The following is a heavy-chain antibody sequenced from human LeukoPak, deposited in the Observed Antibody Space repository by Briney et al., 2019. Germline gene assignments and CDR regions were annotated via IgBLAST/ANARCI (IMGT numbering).Heavy chain of an antibody. CDR1: GYTFTSYG. V-gene: IGHV1-18*01. D-gene: IGHD3-10*01. Sequence: GASVKVSCKASGYTFTSYGISWVRQAPGQGLEWMGWISAYNGNTNYAQKLQGRVTMTTDTSTSTAYMELRSLRSDDTAVYYCAREGLWFGELFPAVYFDCWGQGTLVTVSS. CDR2: ISAYNGNT. J-gene: IGHJ4*02. CDR3: AREGLWFGELFPAVYFDC.